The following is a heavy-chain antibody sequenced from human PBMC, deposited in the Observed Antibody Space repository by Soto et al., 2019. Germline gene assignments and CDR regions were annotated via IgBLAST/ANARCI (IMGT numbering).Heavy chain of an antibody. V-gene: IGHV4-31*01. CDR2: IYYSGST. CDR3: ARGGVSSSGWGLYYGMDV. D-gene: IGHD6-19*01. J-gene: IGHJ6*02. CDR1: GGSISSGGYY. Sequence: QVQLQESGPGLVKPSQTLSLTCTVSGGSISSGGYYWSWIRQHPGKGLEWNGYIYYSGSTYYNPSLRSQVTISVDTSKNQFSLKLSSVTAADTAVYYCARGGVSSSGWGLYYGMDVWGQGTTVTVSS.